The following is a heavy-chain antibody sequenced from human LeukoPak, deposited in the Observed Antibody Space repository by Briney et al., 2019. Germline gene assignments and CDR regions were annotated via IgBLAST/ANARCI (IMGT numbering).Heavy chain of an antibody. Sequence: ASVKVSCKASGYTFTSYYMHWVRQAPGQGLEWMGIINPSGGSTSYAQKFQGRVTMTRDTSTSTVYMELSSLRSEDTAVYYCARSVRPYYYDSSGYYYPIYFDYWGQGTLVTVSS. D-gene: IGHD3-22*01. J-gene: IGHJ4*02. CDR1: GYTFTSYY. CDR3: ARSVRPYYYDSSGYYYPIYFDY. V-gene: IGHV1-46*01. CDR2: INPSGGST.